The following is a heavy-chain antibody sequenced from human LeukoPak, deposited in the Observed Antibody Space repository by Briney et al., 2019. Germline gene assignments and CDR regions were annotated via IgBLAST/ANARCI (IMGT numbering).Heavy chain of an antibody. D-gene: IGHD5-18*01. V-gene: IGHV4-30-4*01. CDR3: ARASGYGDYVDY. J-gene: IGHJ4*02. CDR2: IYYSGST. CDR1: GGSISSGDYY. Sequence: SETLSLTCTVSGGSISSGDYYWSWIRQPPGKGLEWIGYIYYSGSTYYNPSLKSRVTISVDTSKNQFSLKLSSVTAADTAVYYCARASGYGDYVDYWGRGTLVTVSS.